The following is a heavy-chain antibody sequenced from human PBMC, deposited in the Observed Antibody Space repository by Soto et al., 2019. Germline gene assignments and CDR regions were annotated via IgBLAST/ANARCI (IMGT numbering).Heavy chain of an antibody. CDR3: ARGGCSSTSCYGDVNYYYGMDV. J-gene: IGHJ6*04. Sequence: SVKVSCKASGGTFSSYAISWVRQAPGQGLEWMGGIIPIFGTANYAQKFQGRVTITADKSTSTAYMELSSLRSEDTAVYYCARGGCSSTSCYGDVNYYYGMDVRGKGTTVTVSS. CDR2: IIPIFGTA. CDR1: GGTFSSYA. V-gene: IGHV1-69*06. D-gene: IGHD2-2*01.